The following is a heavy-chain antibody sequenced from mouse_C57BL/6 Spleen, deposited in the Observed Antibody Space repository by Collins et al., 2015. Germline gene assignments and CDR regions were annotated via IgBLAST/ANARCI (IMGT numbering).Heavy chain of an antibody. J-gene: IGHJ2*01. V-gene: IGHV1-69*01. CDR2: IDPSDSYT. Sequence: QVQLQQPGAELVMPGASVKLSCKASGYTFTSYWMHWVKQRPGQGLEWIGEIDPSDSYTNNNQKFKGKSTLTLDKSSSTAYMQLSSLTSEDSAVYYCAREVTLDYWGQGTTLTVSS. CDR3: AREVTLDY. CDR1: GYTFTSYW. D-gene: IGHD2-13*01.